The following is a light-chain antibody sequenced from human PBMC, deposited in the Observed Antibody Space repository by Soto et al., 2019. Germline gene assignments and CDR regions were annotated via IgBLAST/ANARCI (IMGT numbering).Light chain of an antibody. V-gene: IGKV3-15*01. Sequence: EIVMTQSPATLSVSPGERATLSCRASQSVSSNLAWYQQKPGQAPRLLIYGASTRATGIPARFSGSGSGTDFTLTISGLETEDFAVYYCQQYGSSPGTFGQGTKVDIK. J-gene: IGKJ1*01. CDR3: QQYGSSPGT. CDR1: QSVSSN. CDR2: GAS.